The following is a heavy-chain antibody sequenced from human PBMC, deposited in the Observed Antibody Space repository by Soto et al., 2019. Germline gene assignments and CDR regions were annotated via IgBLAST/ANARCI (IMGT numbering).Heavy chain of an antibody. CDR3: ARDHDDYSVVYYYGMDV. CDR1: GFTFSSYA. D-gene: IGHD4-4*01. J-gene: IGHJ6*02. V-gene: IGHV3-30-3*01. CDR2: ISYDGSNK. Sequence: GGSLRLSCAASGFTFSSYAMHWVRQAPGKGLEWVAVISYDGSNKYYADSVKGRFTISRDNSKNTLYLQMNSLRAEDTAVYYCARDHDDYSVVYYYGMDVWGQGTTVTVSS.